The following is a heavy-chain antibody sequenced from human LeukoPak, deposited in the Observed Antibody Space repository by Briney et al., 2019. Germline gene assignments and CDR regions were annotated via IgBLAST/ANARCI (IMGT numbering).Heavy chain of an antibody. Sequence: ASVKVSCKASGYTFSSCAINWVRQAPGQGLEYMGWIDTKTGNPTYAQGFTVRFVFSLDTSVSTAYLQVSSLKAEDTAVYYCAIHPSDSSGYFSYWGQGALVTVSS. CDR2: IDTKTGNP. CDR1: GYTFSSCA. CDR3: AIHPSDSSGYFSY. J-gene: IGHJ4*02. D-gene: IGHD3-22*01. V-gene: IGHV7-4-1*02.